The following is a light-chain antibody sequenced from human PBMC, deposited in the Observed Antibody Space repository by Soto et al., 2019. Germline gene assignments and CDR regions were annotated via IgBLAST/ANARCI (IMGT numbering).Light chain of an antibody. J-gene: IGLJ1*01. V-gene: IGLV2-14*01. CDR3: SSYTSSLSGV. Sequence: QSALTQPASVSGSPGQSITISCTGTSSDVGGYNYVSWYQQHPGKAPKLMIYDVSNRPSGFSNRFSGYKSGNTASLTISGLQAEDEADYYCSSYTSSLSGVFGTGTKLTVL. CDR2: DVS. CDR1: SSDVGGYNY.